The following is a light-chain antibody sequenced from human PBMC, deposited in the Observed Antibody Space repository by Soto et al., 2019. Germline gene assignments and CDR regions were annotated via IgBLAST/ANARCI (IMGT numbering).Light chain of an antibody. V-gene: IGLV1-44*01. CDR3: AAWDDSMNGFWV. CDR1: SSNIGSNT. J-gene: IGLJ3*02. Sequence: QSVLTQPPSASGTPGQRVTISCSGSSSNIGSNTVNWYQQLPGTAPKLLIYSNNQRPSGVPDLFSGSKSGTSASLAISGLQSEEEADSYCAAWDDSMNGFWVFGGGTKLTVL. CDR2: SNN.